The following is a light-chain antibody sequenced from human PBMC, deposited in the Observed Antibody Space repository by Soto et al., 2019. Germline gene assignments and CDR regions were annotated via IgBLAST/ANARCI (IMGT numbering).Light chain of an antibody. CDR2: QES. CDR3: PQHQTYST. V-gene: IGKV1-5*03. J-gene: IGKJ1*01. Sequence: EIQVTQCPSTLSASVGDRVTITCRASQSISNSLAWFQQKPGKSPNLLIYQESRLESGVPSRFSGSGSGTEFTLTISSLQPDDFATYYCPQHQTYSTVGPGTQVEIK. CDR1: QSISNS.